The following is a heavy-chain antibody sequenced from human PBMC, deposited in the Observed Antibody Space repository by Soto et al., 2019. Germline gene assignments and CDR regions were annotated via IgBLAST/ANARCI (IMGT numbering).Heavy chain of an antibody. V-gene: IGHV1-2*02. Sequence: ASVKVSCKASGYTFTGYYMHWVRQSPGQGLEWMGWINPNSGGTNYAQKFQGRVTMTRDTSTSTVYMELSSLRSEDTAVYYCARERPYSKGDWFDPWGQGTLVTVSS. D-gene: IGHD4-4*01. CDR3: ARERPYSKGDWFDP. CDR1: GYTFTGYY. CDR2: INPNSGGT. J-gene: IGHJ5*02.